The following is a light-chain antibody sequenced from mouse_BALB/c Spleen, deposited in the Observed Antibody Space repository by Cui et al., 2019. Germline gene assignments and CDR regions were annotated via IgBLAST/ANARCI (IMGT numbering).Light chain of an antibody. CDR1: QSISKN. CDR3: QQSNSWPQWT. J-gene: IGKJ1*01. CDR2: YAS. V-gene: IGKV5-43*01. Sequence: DIVLTQSPATLSVTTGDSVSLSCRASQSISKNLHWNQQKSHESPRLLSKYASQSLSGSPSRCSGSGSGRDFTLSINSVETEDFGMYFCQQSNSWPQWTFGGGTKLEIK.